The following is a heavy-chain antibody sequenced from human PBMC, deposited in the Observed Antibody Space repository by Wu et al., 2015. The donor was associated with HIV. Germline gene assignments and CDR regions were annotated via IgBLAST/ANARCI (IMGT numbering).Heavy chain of an antibody. J-gene: IGHJ4*03. CDR2: ISAYSGNT. CDR3: ARDWPDDSSGYFPFDY. V-gene: IGHV1-18*01. D-gene: IGHD3-22*01. CDR1: GYTFTSYG. Sequence: QVQLVQSGAEVKKPGASVKVSCKASGYTFTSYGISWVRQAPGQGLEWMGWISAYSGNTNYAQNLQDRVTMTTDTSTSTAYMELRSLRSDDTAVYYCARDWPDDSSGYFPFDYWGRRNGWSPSPQ.